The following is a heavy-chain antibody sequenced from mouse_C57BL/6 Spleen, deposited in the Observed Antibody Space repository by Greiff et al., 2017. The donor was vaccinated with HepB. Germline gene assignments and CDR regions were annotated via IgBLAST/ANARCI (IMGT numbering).Heavy chain of an antibody. D-gene: IGHD2-1*01. V-gene: IGHV1-50*01. CDR2: IDPSDSYT. Sequence: QVQLQQPGAELVKPGASVKLSCKASGYTFPSYWMQWVKQRPGQGLEWIGAIDPSDSYTNYNQKFKGKATLTVDTSSSTAYMQLSSLTSEDSAVYYCARENGNYPFAYWGQGTLVTVSA. J-gene: IGHJ3*01. CDR3: ARENGNYPFAY. CDR1: GYTFPSYW.